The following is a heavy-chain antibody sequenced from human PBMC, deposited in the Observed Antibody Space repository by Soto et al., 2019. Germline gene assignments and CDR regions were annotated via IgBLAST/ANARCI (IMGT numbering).Heavy chain of an antibody. CDR2: ISGSGGST. CDR1: GFTFSSYA. D-gene: IGHD2-15*01. J-gene: IGHJ4*02. Sequence: PGGSLRLSCAASGFTFSSYAMSGVRQAPGKGMERVTAISGSGGSTYYADYEKGRYTISRENSKNTLYLQMNSLRAEDAAVYYCAKDLVGSNADYYDYWGQGT. V-gene: IGHV3-23*01. CDR3: AKDLVGSNADYYDY.